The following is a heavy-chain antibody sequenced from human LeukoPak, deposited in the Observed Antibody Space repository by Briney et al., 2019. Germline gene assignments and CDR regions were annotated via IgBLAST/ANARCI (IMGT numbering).Heavy chain of an antibody. CDR1: GGSISSYY. Sequence: PSETLSLTCTVSGGSISSYYWSWIRQPPGKGLEWIGYIYTSGSTNYNPSLKSRVPISVDTSKNQFSLKLSSVTAADRAVYYCAGSDYGGNSGAFDIWGQGTMVSVSS. CDR2: IYTSGST. J-gene: IGHJ3*02. CDR3: AGSDYGGNSGAFDI. D-gene: IGHD4-23*01. V-gene: IGHV4-4*09.